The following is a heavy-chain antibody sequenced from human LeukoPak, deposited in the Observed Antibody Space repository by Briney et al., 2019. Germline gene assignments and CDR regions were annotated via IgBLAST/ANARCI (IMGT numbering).Heavy chain of an antibody. CDR1: GYSFTTYW. V-gene: IGHV5-51*01. CDR3: ARLGDSVTYPYFYYYMDV. D-gene: IGHD4-17*01. CDR2: IHPDDSDT. Sequence: GESLKISCKGSGYSFTTYWIAWLRQMPGKSLEWMGGIHPDDSDTRYSPSFQGQVTISADKSISPAYLQWSSLKASGTAMYYCARLGDSVTYPYFYYYMDVWGKGTTVTVS. J-gene: IGHJ6*03.